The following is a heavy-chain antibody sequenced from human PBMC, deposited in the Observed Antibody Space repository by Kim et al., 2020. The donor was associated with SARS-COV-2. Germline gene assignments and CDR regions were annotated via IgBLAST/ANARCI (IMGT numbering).Heavy chain of an antibody. J-gene: IGHJ4*02. CDR2: MNPNSVNT. D-gene: IGHD1-7*01. CDR1: GYTFSNYD. Sequence: ASVKVSCKASGYTFSNYDINWVRQATGQGLEWMGWMNPNSVNTGYAQKFQGRVTMTKNTSTSTAYMDLSSLRPEDTAVYYWARVPAWNLGPYYFDYWGRETWSPCPQ. CDR3: ARVPAWNLGPYYFDY. V-gene: IGHV1-8*01.